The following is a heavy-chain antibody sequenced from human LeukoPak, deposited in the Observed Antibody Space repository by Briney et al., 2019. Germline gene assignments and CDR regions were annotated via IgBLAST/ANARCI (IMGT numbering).Heavy chain of an antibody. V-gene: IGHV3-7*03. CDR2: IKQDGSDK. Sequence: GGSLRLSCAASGFTFSSYWMNWVRQAPGKGLEWVANIKQDGSDKYYVDSVKGRFTISRDNAKNSLYLQMNSLRVDVTAVYYCARTGIVVGLGITRSFACWGQGTLVTVSS. CDR1: GFTFSSYW. J-gene: IGHJ4*02. CDR3: ARTGIVVGLGITRSFAC. D-gene: IGHD2-15*01.